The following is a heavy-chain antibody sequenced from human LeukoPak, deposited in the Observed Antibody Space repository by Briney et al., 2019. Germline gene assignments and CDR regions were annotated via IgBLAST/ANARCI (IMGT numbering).Heavy chain of an antibody. CDR2: IYPGDSDI. Sequence: GESLKISCKGSGYSFTTYWIGWVRQMPGKGLEWMGIIYPGDSDIRYSPSFQGQVTISADKSINTAYLQWGSLKASDTAMYYCARTQVAATTHAPYYFDFWGQGTLVTVSS. V-gene: IGHV5-51*01. CDR3: ARTQVAATTHAPYYFDF. D-gene: IGHD1-26*01. J-gene: IGHJ4*02. CDR1: GYSFTTYW.